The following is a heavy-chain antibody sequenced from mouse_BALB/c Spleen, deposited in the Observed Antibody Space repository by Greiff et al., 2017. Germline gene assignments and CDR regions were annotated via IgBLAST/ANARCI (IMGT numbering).Heavy chain of an antibody. Sequence: DVQLVESGGGLVKPGGSLKLSCAASGFTFSSYAMSWVRQTPEKRLEWVASISSGGSTYYPDSVKGRFTISRDNARNILYLQMSSLRSEDTAMYYCARGRGITTVGDWYFDVWGAGTTVTVSS. CDR2: ISSGGST. J-gene: IGHJ1*01. V-gene: IGHV5-6-5*01. CDR3: ARGRGITTVGDWYFDV. CDR1: GFTFSSYA. D-gene: IGHD1-1*01.